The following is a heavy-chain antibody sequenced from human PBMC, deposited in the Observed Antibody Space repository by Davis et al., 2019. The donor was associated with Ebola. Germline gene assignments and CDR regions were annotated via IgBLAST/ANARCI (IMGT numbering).Heavy chain of an antibody. D-gene: IGHD4-17*01. CDR1: GFTFSDYY. V-gene: IGHV3-11*06. CDR2: ISSSSSYT. CDR3: ARGTTVTTFDY. Sequence: GESLKISCAASGFTFSDYYMSWIRQAPGKGLEWVLYISSSSSYTNYADSVKGRFTISRDNAKNSLYLQMNSLRAEDTAVYYCARGTTVTTFDYWGQGTLVTVSS. J-gene: IGHJ4*02.